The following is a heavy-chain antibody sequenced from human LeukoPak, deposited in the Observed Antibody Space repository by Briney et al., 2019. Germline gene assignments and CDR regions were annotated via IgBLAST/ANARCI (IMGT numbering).Heavy chain of an antibody. CDR3: ARDRYYYDSSGSHSSYELDY. J-gene: IGHJ4*02. CDR2: IYYSGST. CDR1: GGSVSSYY. Sequence: SETLSLTCTVSGGSVSSYYWIWIRQPPGKGLEWIAYIYYSGSTNYNPSLKSRVTISVDTSKNQFSLKLSSVTAADTAVYYCARDRYYYDSSGSHSSYELDYWGQGTLVTVSS. V-gene: IGHV4-59*02. D-gene: IGHD3-22*01.